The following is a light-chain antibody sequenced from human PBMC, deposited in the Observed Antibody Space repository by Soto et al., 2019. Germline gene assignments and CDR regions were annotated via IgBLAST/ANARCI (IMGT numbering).Light chain of an antibody. J-gene: IGKJ4*01. CDR1: QSVGGN. CDR3: QQYHDWPPLT. Sequence: DIVMTQSPATLSVSPGERVTLSCRASQSVGGNVAWYQPRPRQAPMLLIPGASTRATGIPARFSGSGSGTEFTLPISSLQSEDFAVYHWQQYHDWPPLTCRGGTTVEIK. CDR2: GAS. V-gene: IGKV3-15*01.